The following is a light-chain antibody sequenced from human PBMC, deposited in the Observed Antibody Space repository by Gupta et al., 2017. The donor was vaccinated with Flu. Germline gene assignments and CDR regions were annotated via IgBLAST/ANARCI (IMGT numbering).Light chain of an antibody. V-gene: IGKV1-33*01. CDR3: HQYDTRPPVS. Sequence: DRGTITCQASQDISNCLKWYQQKPGKATKLLIYDAFNLQSGVSSRNSGSGSDTDFTFTISSLLAEDVATYYCHQYDTRPPVSFGGGTKV. CDR2: DAF. J-gene: IGKJ4*01. CDR1: QDISNC.